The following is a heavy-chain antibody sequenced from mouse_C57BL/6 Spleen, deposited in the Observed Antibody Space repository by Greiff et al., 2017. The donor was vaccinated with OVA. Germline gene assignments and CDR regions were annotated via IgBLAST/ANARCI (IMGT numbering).Heavy chain of an antibody. CDR2: ISSGGSCT. J-gene: IGHJ1*03. CDR3: ARQAGDWYFDV. CDR1: GFTFSSYG. V-gene: IGHV5-6*01. Sequence: EVKLVESGGDLVKPGGSLKLSCAASGFTFSSYGMSWVRQTPDKRLEWVATISSGGSCTYYPDSVKGRFTISRDNAKNTLYLQMSSLKSEDTAMYYGARQAGDWYFDVWGTGTTVTVSS.